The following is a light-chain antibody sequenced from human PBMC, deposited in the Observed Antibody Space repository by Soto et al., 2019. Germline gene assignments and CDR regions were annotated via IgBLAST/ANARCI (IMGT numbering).Light chain of an antibody. J-gene: IGKJ1*01. CDR1: QSISTN. CDR2: AGS. CDR3: QQRSITTRT. V-gene: IGKV1-39*01. Sequence: DIQMTQSPSSLSSSLGDRVTITWWASQSISTNLHWYQQKPGKAPNLLSYAGSSLQSGVPSRFSGSGSGTDFTLTISSLKNEDFATYYGQQRSITTRTFCQGTKVDIK.